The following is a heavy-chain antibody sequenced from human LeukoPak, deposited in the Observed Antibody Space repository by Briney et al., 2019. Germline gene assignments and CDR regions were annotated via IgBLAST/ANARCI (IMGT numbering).Heavy chain of an antibody. J-gene: IGHJ4*02. CDR2: IWYDGSNK. D-gene: IGHD6-13*01. CDR3: ARDRVPLTGIAAAHY. V-gene: IGHV3-33*01. Sequence: GGSLRLSCTASGFTFSRYGMHWVRQAPGKGLEWVAVIWYDGSNKYYADSVKGRFTISRDNSKNTLYLQMNSLRAEDTAVYYCARDRVPLTGIAAAHYWGQGTLVTVSS. CDR1: GFTFSRYG.